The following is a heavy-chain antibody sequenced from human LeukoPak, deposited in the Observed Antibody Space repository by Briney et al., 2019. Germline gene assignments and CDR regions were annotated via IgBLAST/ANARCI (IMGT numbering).Heavy chain of an antibody. CDR2: ISGSGGST. Sequence: GGSLRLSCAASGFTFSSYGMSWVRQAPGKGLEWVSAISGSGGSTYYADSVKGRFTISRDNSKNTLYLQMNSLRAEDTAVYYCAKLLSSSWYEGLFDYWGQGTLVTVSS. D-gene: IGHD6-13*01. CDR3: AKLLSSSWYEGLFDY. V-gene: IGHV3-23*01. J-gene: IGHJ4*02. CDR1: GFTFSSYG.